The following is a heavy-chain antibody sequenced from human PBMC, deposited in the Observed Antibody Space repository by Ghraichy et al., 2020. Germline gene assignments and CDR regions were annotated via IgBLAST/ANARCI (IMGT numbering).Heavy chain of an antibody. D-gene: IGHD3-3*01. CDR2: ILNNGVTT. V-gene: IGHV3-23*01. CDR3: TKNRGGPMAEWHMDV. CDR1: GFTFGSYA. J-gene: IGHJ6*03. Sequence: GSLRLSCAASGFTFGSYAMSWVRQAPGKGLEWVSTILNNGVTTYYKDSVKGRFTISRDTSKNTLSMQMSSLRAEDTAMYFCTKNRGGPMAEWHMDVWGRGTAVTVSS.